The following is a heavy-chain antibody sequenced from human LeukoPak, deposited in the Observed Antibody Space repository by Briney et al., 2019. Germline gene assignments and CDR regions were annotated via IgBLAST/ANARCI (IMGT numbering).Heavy chain of an antibody. CDR2: IYYSGST. CDR3: ARGAYSGSFFDY. J-gene: IGHJ4*02. V-gene: IGHV4-59*01. CDR1: GGSISSYY. Sequence: SETLSLTCTVSGGSISSYYWSWIRQPPGKGLEWIGYIYYSGSTNYNPSLKSRVTISVDTSKNQFSPKLSSVTAADTAVYYCARGAYSGSFFDYWGQGTLVTVSS. D-gene: IGHD1-26*01.